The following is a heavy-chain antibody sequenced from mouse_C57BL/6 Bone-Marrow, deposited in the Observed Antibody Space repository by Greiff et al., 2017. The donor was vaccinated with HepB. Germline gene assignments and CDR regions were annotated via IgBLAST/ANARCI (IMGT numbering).Heavy chain of an antibody. CDR2: IYPRSGNT. V-gene: IGHV1-81*01. CDR1: GYTFTSYG. CDR3: SRRSVAWCAY. Sequence: ESGAELARPGASVKLSCKASGYTFTSYGISWVKQRTGQGLEWIGEIYPRSGNTYYNEKFKGKATLTADKSSSTAYMELRSLTSEDSAVYFWSRRSVAWCAYWGQGTLVTVSA. J-gene: IGHJ3*01.